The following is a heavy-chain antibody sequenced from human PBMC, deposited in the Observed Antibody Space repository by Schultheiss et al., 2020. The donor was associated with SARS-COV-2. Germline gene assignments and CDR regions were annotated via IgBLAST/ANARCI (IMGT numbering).Heavy chain of an antibody. D-gene: IGHD3-3*01. Sequence: GGSLRISCAASGFTFSSYAMHWVRQAPGKGLEWVAVISYDGSHQYYADSVRGRFTISRDNSKNTLYLQINSLRAEDTAVYYCAKAAYYDFWSAYYMGVDPWGQGTLVTVSS. CDR3: AKAAYYDFWSAYYMGVDP. V-gene: IGHV3-30*04. CDR2: ISYDGSHQ. CDR1: GFTFSSYA. J-gene: IGHJ5*02.